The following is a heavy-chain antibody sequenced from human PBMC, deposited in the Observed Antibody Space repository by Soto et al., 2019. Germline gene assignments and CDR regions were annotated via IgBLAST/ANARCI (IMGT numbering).Heavy chain of an antibody. J-gene: IGHJ6*03. CDR1: GFTFSSYA. CDR2: INTDGTSP. CDR3: ARRWEYFYMDV. D-gene: IGHD1-26*01. Sequence: GGSLRLSCAASGFTFSSYAMSWVRQAPGKGLEWVSRINTDGTSPKYADSVKGRFTISRDNAKNTLYLQMNSLRDEDTAVYYCARRWEYFYMDVWGKGTTVTVSS. V-gene: IGHV3-74*03.